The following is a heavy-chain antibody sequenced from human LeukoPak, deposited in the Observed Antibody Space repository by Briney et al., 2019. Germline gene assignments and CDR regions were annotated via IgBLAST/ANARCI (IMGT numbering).Heavy chain of an antibody. CDR1: GFTFSSYW. D-gene: IGHD3-10*01. Sequence: PGGSLGLSCAASGFTFSSYWMSWVRQAPGKGLEWVANIKQDGSEKYYVDSVKGRFTISRDNAKNSLYLQMNSLRAEDTAVYYCARTPRDYYGSGRYNWFDPWGQGTLVTVSS. CDR3: ARTPRDYYGSGRYNWFDP. CDR2: IKQDGSEK. V-gene: IGHV3-7*02. J-gene: IGHJ5*02.